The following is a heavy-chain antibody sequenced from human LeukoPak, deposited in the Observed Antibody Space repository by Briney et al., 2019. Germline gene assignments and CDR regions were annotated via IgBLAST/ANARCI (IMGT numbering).Heavy chain of an antibody. Sequence: PGRSLRLYCAASGFTFDDCAMHWVRQAPGKGLEWVSGISWNSGSIGYADSVKGRFTISRDNAKNSLYLQMNSLRAEDMALYYCAKDGSSSYGGTTGFDYWGQGTLVTVSS. D-gene: IGHD4-23*01. J-gene: IGHJ4*02. CDR3: AKDGSSSYGGTTGFDY. CDR2: ISWNSGSI. V-gene: IGHV3-9*03. CDR1: GFTFDDCA.